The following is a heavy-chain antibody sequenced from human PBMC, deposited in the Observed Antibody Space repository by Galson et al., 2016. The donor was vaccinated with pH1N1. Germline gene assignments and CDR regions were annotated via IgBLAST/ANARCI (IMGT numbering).Heavy chain of an antibody. V-gene: IGHV1-3*01. Sequence: SVKVSCKASGYTFTSHGMHWVRQAPGQRLEWMGWINAGNGNTKYSQKFQGRVTITRDTSTSTAYMELSSLSSEGTAVYYCARDLYLIHLDYDSSDYHYGMDVWGQGTTVTVSS. D-gene: IGHD3-22*01. CDR2: INAGNGNT. CDR3: ARDLYLIHLDYDSSDYHYGMDV. J-gene: IGHJ6*02. CDR1: GYTFTSHG.